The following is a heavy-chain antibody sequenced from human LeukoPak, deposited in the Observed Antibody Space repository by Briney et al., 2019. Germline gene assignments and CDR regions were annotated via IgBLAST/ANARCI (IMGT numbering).Heavy chain of an antibody. V-gene: IGHV1-2*02. CDR1: GYTSTGYY. Sequence: GASVKVSCKASGYTSTGYYMHWVRQAPGQGLEWMGWINPNSGGTNYAQKFQGRVTMTRDTSISTAYMELSRLRSGDTAVYYCAREMERGYDWFDYWGQGTLVTVSS. D-gene: IGHD5-12*01. J-gene: IGHJ4*02. CDR2: INPNSGGT. CDR3: AREMERGYDWFDY.